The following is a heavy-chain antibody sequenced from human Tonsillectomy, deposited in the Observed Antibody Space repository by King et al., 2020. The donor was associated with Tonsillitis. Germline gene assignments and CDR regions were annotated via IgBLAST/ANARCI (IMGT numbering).Heavy chain of an antibody. Sequence: VQLVESGGGLVQPGGSLRLSCAASGFTFSSYWMHWVRQAPGKGLVWVSRINSDGSDTTYADSVKGRFTISRDNAKNTLYLQMKSLRAEDTAVYYCARAERALLRYFDRLTPPGDYWGQGTLLTVSS. V-gene: IGHV3-74*01. D-gene: IGHD3-9*01. CDR3: ARAERALLRYFDRLTPPGDY. J-gene: IGHJ4*02. CDR1: GFTFSSYW. CDR2: INSDGSDT.